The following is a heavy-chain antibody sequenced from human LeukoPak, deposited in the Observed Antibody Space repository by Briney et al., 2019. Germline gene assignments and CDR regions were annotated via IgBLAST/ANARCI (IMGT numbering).Heavy chain of an antibody. Sequence: PGRSLRLSCAASGFTFSSYDMHWVRQGPGKGLEWVTVIWSDATNKYYADSVKGRFTISRDNSTNTLYLQMNSLRAEDTAVYFCARQTYHYGSGTYYYYFDYWGQGTLVTVSS. CDR3: ARQTYHYGSGTYYYYFDY. CDR1: GFTFSSYD. V-gene: IGHV3-33*01. J-gene: IGHJ4*02. D-gene: IGHD3-10*01. CDR2: IWSDATNK.